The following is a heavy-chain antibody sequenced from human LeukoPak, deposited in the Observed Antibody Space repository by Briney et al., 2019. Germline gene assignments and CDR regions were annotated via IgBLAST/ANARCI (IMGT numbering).Heavy chain of an antibody. J-gene: IGHJ4*02. CDR3: ARGPYYNILTGSLDY. V-gene: IGHV1-46*01. CDR1: GYTFTSYY. Sequence: GASVKVSCMASGYTFTSYYMHWVRQAPGQGLEWMGIINPSGGSTSYAQKFQGRVTMTRDTSTSTVYMELSSLRSEDTAVYYCARGPYYNILTGSLDYWGQGTLVTVSS. CDR2: INPSGGST. D-gene: IGHD3-9*01.